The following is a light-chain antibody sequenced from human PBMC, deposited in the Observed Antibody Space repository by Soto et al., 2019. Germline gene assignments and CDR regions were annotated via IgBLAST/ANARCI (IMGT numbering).Light chain of an antibody. V-gene: IGKV1-5*03. Sequence: DIQMTQSPSTLSASVGDRVTVTCRASQSISTWLAWYQQKPGKAPKLLIHQASRLQGGVPSRFSGSGSGTEFTLTISSLQPDDFATYYCQYYGTFGQGTRLEIK. CDR1: QSISTW. J-gene: IGKJ2*01. CDR3: QYYGT. CDR2: QAS.